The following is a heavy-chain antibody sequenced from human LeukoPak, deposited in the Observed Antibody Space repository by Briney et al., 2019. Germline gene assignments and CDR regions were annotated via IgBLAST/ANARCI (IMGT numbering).Heavy chain of an antibody. V-gene: IGHV3-23*01. D-gene: IGHD2-15*01. CDR3: AKQLGYCSDGSCYFPY. CDR1: GFTFSSSA. CDR2: ISNNGGYT. J-gene: IGHJ4*02. Sequence: GGSLRLSCAASGFTFSSSAMSWVRQAPGEGLEWVSAISNNGGYTYYADSVQGRFTISRDNSKSTLCLQINSLRAEDTAVYYCAKQLGYCSDGSCYFPYWGQGTLVTVSS.